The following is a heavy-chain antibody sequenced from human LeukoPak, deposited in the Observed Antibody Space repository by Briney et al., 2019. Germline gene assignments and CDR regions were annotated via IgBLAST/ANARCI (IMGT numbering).Heavy chain of an antibody. D-gene: IGHD2-2*01. CDR3: ATKTSFEY. V-gene: IGHV3-23*01. Sequence: GGSLRLSCVASGFSFYTLDMSWVRQAPGKGLEWVSTIGGTGVVKVYADSVKGRFSISRDNTENTLYLQMNNLGAEDTAIYFCATKTSFEYWGQGTLVTVSS. CDR2: IGGTGVVK. J-gene: IGHJ4*02. CDR1: GFSFYTLD.